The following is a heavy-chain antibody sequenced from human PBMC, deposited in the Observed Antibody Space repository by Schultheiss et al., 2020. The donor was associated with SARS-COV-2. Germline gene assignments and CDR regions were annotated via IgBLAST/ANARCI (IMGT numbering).Heavy chain of an antibody. J-gene: IGHJ6*02. CDR3: ARLPLGMATIYYYYGMDV. Sequence: SVKVSCKASGGTFSSYAISWVRQAPGQGLEWMVRIIPILGIANYAQKFQGRVTITADKSTSTAYMELSSLRSEDTAVYYCARLPLGMATIYYYYGMDVWGQGTTVTVSS. CDR2: IIPILGIA. CDR1: GGTFSSYA. V-gene: IGHV1-69*04. D-gene: IGHD5-24*01.